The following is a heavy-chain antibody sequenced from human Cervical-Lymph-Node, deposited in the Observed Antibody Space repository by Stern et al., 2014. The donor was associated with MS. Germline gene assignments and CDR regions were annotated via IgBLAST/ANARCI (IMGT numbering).Heavy chain of an antibody. D-gene: IGHD1-26*01. V-gene: IGHV3-74*02. CDR1: GFTFSNYW. CDR3: ARSWELAFDS. J-gene: IGHJ4*02. Sequence: EVQLVESGGGLVQPGGSLRLSCAASGFTFSNYWMHWVRQAPGKGLEWVSHINSDGSRTSYVDSVKGRFTISGYNAKNTLYLQMNSLRAEDTAVYYCARSWELAFDSWGQGTLVAVSS. CDR2: INSDGSRT.